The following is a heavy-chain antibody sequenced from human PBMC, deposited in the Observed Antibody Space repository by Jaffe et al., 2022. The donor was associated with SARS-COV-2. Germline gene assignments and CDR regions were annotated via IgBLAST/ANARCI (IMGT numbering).Heavy chain of an antibody. J-gene: IGHJ4*02. Sequence: EVQLLESGGDLVQPGESLRLSCAASGFSFSSYATTWVRQAPGKGLEWVSGITASGDSTFYADSVRGRFTISRDNSKNTLYLQMKSLRAEDTAVYYCAKLRGRSYGNLDYWGQGTLVTVSS. CDR1: GFSFSSYA. CDR2: ITASGDST. V-gene: IGHV3-23*01. D-gene: IGHD5-18*01. CDR3: AKLRGRSYGNLDY.